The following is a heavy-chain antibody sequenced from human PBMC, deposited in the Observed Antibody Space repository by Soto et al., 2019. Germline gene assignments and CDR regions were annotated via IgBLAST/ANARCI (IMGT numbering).Heavy chain of an antibody. CDR3: AKDSYYDSSGYPEA. D-gene: IGHD3-22*01. CDR1: GFTFDDYA. CDR2: ISWNSGSI. Sequence: SLRLSCAASGFTFDDYAMHWVRQAPGKGLEWVSGISWNSGSIGYADSVKGRFTISRDNAKNSLYLQMNSLRAEDAALYYCAKDSYYDSSGYPEAWGQGTLVTVSS. V-gene: IGHV3-9*01. J-gene: IGHJ4*02.